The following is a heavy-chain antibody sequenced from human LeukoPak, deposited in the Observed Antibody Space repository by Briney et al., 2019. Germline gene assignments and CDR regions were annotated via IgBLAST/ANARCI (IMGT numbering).Heavy chain of an antibody. CDR3: AREPAYYDSSGYYWFDY. CDR1: GGTFSSYA. CDR2: IIPIFGTA. J-gene: IGHJ4*02. V-gene: IGHV1-69*13. Sequence: SVKVSCKASGGTFSSYAISWVRQAPGQGLEWMGGIIPIFGTANYAQKFQGRVTITADESTSTAYMELSSLRSEDTAVCYCAREPAYYDSSGYYWFDYWGQGTLVTVSS. D-gene: IGHD3-22*01.